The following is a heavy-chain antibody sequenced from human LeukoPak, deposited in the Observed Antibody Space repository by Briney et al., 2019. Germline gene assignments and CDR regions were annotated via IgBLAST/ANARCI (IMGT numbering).Heavy chain of an antibody. CDR1: GFTFSSYA. J-gene: IGHJ4*02. Sequence: GGSLRLSCAASGFTFSSYAMHWVRQAPGKGLEWVAVISYDGSNKYYADSVKGRFTISRDNSKNTLYLQMNSLGAEDTAVYYCAREGYSYGYCALDYWGQGTLVTVSS. D-gene: IGHD5-18*01. CDR3: AREGYSYGYCALDY. V-gene: IGHV3-30-3*01. CDR2: ISYDGSNK.